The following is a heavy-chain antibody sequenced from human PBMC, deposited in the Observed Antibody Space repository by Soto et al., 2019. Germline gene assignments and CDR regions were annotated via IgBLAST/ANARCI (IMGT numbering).Heavy chain of an antibody. Sequence: SETLSLTCTVSGGSVSSGGYCWTWIRQHPGKGLEWIGYIYYGGSTYYNPSLESRVTISVDTSKNQFSLKLSSVTAADTAVYYCARRLGANYYYAMDVWGQGTTVTV. V-gene: IGHV4-31*03. CDR2: IYYGGST. J-gene: IGHJ6*02. CDR1: GGSVSSGGYC. CDR3: ARRLGANYYYAMDV. D-gene: IGHD5-12*01.